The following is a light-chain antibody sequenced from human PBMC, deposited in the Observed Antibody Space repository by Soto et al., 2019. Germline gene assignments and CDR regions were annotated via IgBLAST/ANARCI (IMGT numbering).Light chain of an antibody. V-gene: IGLV2-14*03. J-gene: IGLJ1*01. CDR1: SSDVCGYNY. CDR2: DVS. Sequence: QSVLTQPASVSGSPGQSITISCTGTSSDVCGYNYVSWYQHHPGKAPKRMIHDVSNRPSGVSNRFSGSKSGNTASLTISGLQAEDEADYYCSSYIPNNSTYVFGTGTKVTVL. CDR3: SSYIPNNSTYV.